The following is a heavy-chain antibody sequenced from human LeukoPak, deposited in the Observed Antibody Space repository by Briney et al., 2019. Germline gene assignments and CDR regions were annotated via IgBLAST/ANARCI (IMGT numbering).Heavy chain of an antibody. J-gene: IGHJ4*02. Sequence: NSGRSLRLSCAASGFTFSSHAMHWVRQAPGKGLEWVSSISSSSSYIYYADSVKGRFTISRDNAKNSLYLQMNSLRAEDTAVYYCARDVVGVGYWGQGTLVTVSS. CDR1: GFTFSSHA. V-gene: IGHV3-21*01. CDR2: ISSSSSYI. CDR3: ARDVVGVGY. D-gene: IGHD1-26*01.